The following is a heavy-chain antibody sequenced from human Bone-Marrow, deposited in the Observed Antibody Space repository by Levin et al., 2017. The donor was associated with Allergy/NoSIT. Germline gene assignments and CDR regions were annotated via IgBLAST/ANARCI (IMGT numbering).Heavy chain of an antibody. V-gene: IGHV3-23*01. D-gene: IGHD2/OR15-2a*01. J-gene: IGHJ4*02. Sequence: GESLKISCVASGFTFSSNAMNWVRQAPGKGLEWVSTISGSGTGTHYADSVKGRFIISRDNSKNTLFLQMNSLRAEDTAVYYCAKSYSTLSEFDYWGQGTLATVSS. CDR3: AKSYSTLSEFDY. CDR2: ISGSGTGT. CDR1: GFTFSSNA.